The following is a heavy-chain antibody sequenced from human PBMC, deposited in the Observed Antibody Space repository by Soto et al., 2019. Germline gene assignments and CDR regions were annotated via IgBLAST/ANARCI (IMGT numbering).Heavy chain of an antibody. CDR1: GFTFNNYP. CDR2: ISAGGDKT. J-gene: IGHJ4*02. D-gene: IGHD5-12*01. V-gene: IGHV3-23*01. Sequence: GGSLRLSCATSGFTFNNYPMNWVRQAPGEGLSWVSAISAGGDKTYYADSVKGRFTISRDNFSNTLYLHMNSLRAEDTAVYYCAKARGGYDIDFWGQGTLVTVSS. CDR3: AKARGGYDIDF.